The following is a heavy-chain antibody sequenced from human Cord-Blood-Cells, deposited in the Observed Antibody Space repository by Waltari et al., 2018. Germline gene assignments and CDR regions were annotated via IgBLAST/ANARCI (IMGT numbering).Heavy chain of an antibody. CDR3: ARSHSGYSSSWCWFDP. V-gene: IGHV4-31*03. CDR1: GGSISSGGYY. D-gene: IGHD6-13*01. Sequence: QVQLQESGPGLVKPSQTLSLTCTVSGGSISSGGYYWSWISQHPGKGLEWIGYIYYSGSTYYNPSLKSRVTISVDTSKNQFSLKLSSVTAADTAVYYCARSHSGYSSSWCWFDPWGQGTLVTVSS. J-gene: IGHJ5*02. CDR2: IYYSGST.